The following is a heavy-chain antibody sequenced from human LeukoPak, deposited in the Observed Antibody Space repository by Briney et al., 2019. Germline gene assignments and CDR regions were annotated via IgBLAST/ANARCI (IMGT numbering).Heavy chain of an antibody. CDR1: GFTFSSYW. J-gene: IGHJ6*03. D-gene: IGHD3-22*01. CDR2: INSDGSST. Sequence: GGSLRLSCAASGFTFSSYWMHWVRHAPGKGLVWVSRINSDGSSTSYADSVKGRFTISRDNAKNTLYLQMNSLRAEDTAVYYCARLVYDSSGYPFYYYYYYMDVWGKGTTVTISS. CDR3: ARLVYDSSGYPFYYYYYYMDV. V-gene: IGHV3-74*01.